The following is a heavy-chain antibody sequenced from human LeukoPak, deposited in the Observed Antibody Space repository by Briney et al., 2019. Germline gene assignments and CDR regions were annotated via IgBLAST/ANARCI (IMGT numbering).Heavy chain of an antibody. CDR3: ARVITAAGNLVPFQR. D-gene: IGHD6-13*01. Sequence: ASVKVSCKASGNTFTSYYLHWVRQAPGQGLEWMGTINPSGGSTNYAQKFQGRVTMTRDTSTSTVYMELSSLRSEDTAMYYCARVITAAGNLVPFQRRGQGTLVTVSS. V-gene: IGHV1-46*01. CDR1: GNTFTSYY. CDR2: INPSGGST. J-gene: IGHJ1*01.